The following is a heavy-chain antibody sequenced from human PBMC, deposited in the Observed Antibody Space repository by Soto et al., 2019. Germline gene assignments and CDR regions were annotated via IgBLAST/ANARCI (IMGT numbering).Heavy chain of an antibody. CDR3: AREGANHRLS. Sequence: QVQLVQSGAEVKKPGASVKVSCKASSYTFTSYGFSWVRQAPGQGLEWMGWITAYNGNTKYAQKWQGRVTMTTDTSASAAYVELRSLRSDDTDVYYCAREGANHRLSWGQGTLVTASS. CDR1: SYTFTSYG. D-gene: IGHD3-16*01. J-gene: IGHJ5*02. V-gene: IGHV1-18*01. CDR2: ITAYNGNT.